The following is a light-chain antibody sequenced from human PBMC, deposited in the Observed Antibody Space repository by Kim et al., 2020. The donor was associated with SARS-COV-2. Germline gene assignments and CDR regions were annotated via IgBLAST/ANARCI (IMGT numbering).Light chain of an antibody. CDR2: DVS. V-gene: IGLV2-14*01. CDR3: SSYTSSSTSHV. CDR1: SSDVGGYNY. J-gene: IGLJ1*01. Sequence: QSALTQPASVSGSPGQSITISCTVTSSDVGGYNYVSWYQQHPGKAPKLMIYDVSKRPSGVSNRFSGSKSGNTASLTISGLQAEDEADYYCSSYTSSSTSHVFGTGTKVTVL.